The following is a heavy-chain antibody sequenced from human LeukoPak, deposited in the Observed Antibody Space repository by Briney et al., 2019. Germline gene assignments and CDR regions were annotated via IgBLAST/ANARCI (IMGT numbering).Heavy chain of an antibody. J-gene: IGHJ4*02. CDR1: RFTLSNYW. Sequence: GGSLRLSCAASRFTLSNYWMSWVRQAPGKGLEWVANIKQDGSETYYVDSVKGRFTISRDNAKNSLSLQMNSLRAEDTAVYYCARQRGSGCLDYWGQRTLVTVSS. V-gene: IGHV3-7*01. D-gene: IGHD6-19*01. CDR2: IKQDGSET. CDR3: ARQRGSGCLDY.